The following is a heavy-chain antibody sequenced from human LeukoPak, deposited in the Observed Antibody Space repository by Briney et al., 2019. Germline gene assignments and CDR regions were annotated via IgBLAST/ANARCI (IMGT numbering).Heavy chain of an antibody. CDR2: ITGSGGP. Sequence: GGSLSFSCAASGFTFSSYAMSWVRQAPGKGLEWVSAITGSGGPYYADSVRGRFTISRDNSKNTLYLQMNSLRAEDTAVYYCAKEGAVAGTGYTHYWSQGTLVTVSS. CDR1: GFTFSSYA. CDR3: AKEGAVAGTGYTHY. V-gene: IGHV3-23*01. D-gene: IGHD6-19*01. J-gene: IGHJ4*02.